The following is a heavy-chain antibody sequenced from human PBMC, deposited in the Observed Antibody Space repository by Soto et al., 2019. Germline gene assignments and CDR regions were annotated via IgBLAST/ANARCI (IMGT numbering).Heavy chain of an antibody. CDR1: GGSISSYY. J-gene: IGHJ6*02. Sequence: QVQLQESGPGLVKPSETLSLTCTVSGGSISSYYWSWIRQPPGKGLEWIGYIYYSGSTNYNPSLKSRVTISVDTSKNQFSLKLSSVTAADPAVYYCARDVRTRYSGYDSGYYYYGMDVWGQGTTVTVSS. D-gene: IGHD5-12*01. V-gene: IGHV4-59*01. CDR2: IYYSGST. CDR3: ARDVRTRYSGYDSGYYYYGMDV.